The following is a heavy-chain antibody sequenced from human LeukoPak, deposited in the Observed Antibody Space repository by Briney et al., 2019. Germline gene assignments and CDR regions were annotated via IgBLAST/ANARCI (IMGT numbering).Heavy chain of an antibody. CDR1: GGNFSSYA. D-gene: IGHD3-22*01. J-gene: IGHJ4*02. Sequence: ASVKVSCKASGGNFSSYAITRVRQVPGQGLEWMGGIIPIFGTANYAQKFQGRVTITADKSTSTAYMELSSLRSEDTAVYYCTCYYYDSSGLNPLFDYWGQVTLVTVSS. CDR2: IIPIFGTA. CDR3: TCYYYDSSGLNPLFDY. V-gene: IGHV1-69*06.